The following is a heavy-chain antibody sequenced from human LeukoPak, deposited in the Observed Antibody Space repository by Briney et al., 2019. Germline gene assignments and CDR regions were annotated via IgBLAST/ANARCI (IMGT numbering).Heavy chain of an antibody. CDR3: GNRGSYFYDF. CDR1: GFTFSNSA. CDR2: IDSTGGDT. J-gene: IGHJ4*02. Sequence: GDSLRLSCAASGFTFSNSAMTWVRQSPGKGLEWVSTIDSTGGDTYYADSVKGRFTISRDNSKNTVFLQMNSLKVEDTAVYYCGNRGSYFYDFWGQGTLVTVSS. D-gene: IGHD3-10*01. V-gene: IGHV3-23*01.